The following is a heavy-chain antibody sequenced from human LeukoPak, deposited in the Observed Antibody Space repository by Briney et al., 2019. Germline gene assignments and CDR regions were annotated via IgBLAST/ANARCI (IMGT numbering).Heavy chain of an antibody. CDR3: AREDRIAAAGTLNWFDP. CDR2: ISSSGNAI. CDR1: GFPFSSYE. Sequence: GGSLRLSCAASGFPFSSYEMNWVRQAPGKGLEWVSYISSSGNAIYYADSVKGRLTISRDNAKNSLYLQMNSLRAEDTAVYYCAREDRIAAAGTLNWFDPWGQGTLVTVSS. D-gene: IGHD6-13*01. J-gene: IGHJ5*02. V-gene: IGHV3-48*03.